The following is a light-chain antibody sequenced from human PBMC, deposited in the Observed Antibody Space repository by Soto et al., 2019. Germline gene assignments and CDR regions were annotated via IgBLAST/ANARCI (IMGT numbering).Light chain of an antibody. CDR3: QQSYSWPLT. V-gene: IGKV3D-20*02. CDR2: AAS. Sequence: EIVLTQSPPTLSLSPGERVTLSSRARHRFSSNYLAWYQQKPGQAPRLLIYAASSMATGVPDRFSGSRSGTEFTLTISSLQSEDFAVYYCQQSYSWPLTFGEGTKVDIK. CDR1: HRFSSNY. J-gene: IGKJ4*02.